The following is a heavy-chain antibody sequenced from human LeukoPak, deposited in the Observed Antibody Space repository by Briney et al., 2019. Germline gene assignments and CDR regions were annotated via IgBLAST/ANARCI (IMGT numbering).Heavy chain of an antibody. CDR3: ARSTYYYGSGSPYYFDY. D-gene: IGHD3-10*01. CDR2: IIPIFGTA. V-gene: IGHV1-69*05. CDR1: GGTFSSYA. Sequence: GSSVKVSCKASGGTFSSYAISWVRQAPGQGLEWMGRIIPIFGTANYAQKFQGRVTITTDESTSTAYMELSRLRSDDTAVYYCARSTYYYGSGSPYYFDYWGQGTLVTVSS. J-gene: IGHJ4*02.